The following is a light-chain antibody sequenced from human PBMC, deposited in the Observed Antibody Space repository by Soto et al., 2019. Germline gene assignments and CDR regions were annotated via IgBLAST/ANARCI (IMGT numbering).Light chain of an antibody. V-gene: IGKV1-5*01. CDR1: QSISSW. J-gene: IGKJ1*01. Sequence: DIQMTQSPSTLSPSVGDRVTITCRASQSISSWLAWYQQKPGKAPKLLIYDASILESGVPSRFSGSGSGTEFTLTISSLQPDDFATYYCQQYTSYWTFGQGTKVDIK. CDR2: DAS. CDR3: QQYTSYWT.